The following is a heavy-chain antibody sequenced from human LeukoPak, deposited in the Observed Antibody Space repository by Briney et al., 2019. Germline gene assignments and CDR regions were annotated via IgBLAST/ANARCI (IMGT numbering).Heavy chain of an antibody. D-gene: IGHD6-19*01. V-gene: IGHV1-24*01. CDR3: ATRSYGSGPDDI. CDR2: FDPEDGET. J-gene: IGHJ3*02. Sequence: ASVKVSCKASGYTFTGYYMHWVRQAPGQGLEWMGGFDPEDGETIYAQKFQGRVTMTEDTSTDTAYMELSSLRSEDTAVYYCATRSYGSGPDDIWGQGTMVTVSS. CDR1: GYTFTGYY.